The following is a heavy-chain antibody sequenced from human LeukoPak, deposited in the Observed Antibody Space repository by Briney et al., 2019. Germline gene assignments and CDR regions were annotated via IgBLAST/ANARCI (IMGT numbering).Heavy chain of an antibody. CDR2: ISYDGSNK. V-gene: IGHV3-30-3*01. Sequence: GGSLRLSCAASGFSFSTYAMHWVRQSPGKGLEWVAVISYDGSNKYYADSVKGRFTVSRDNSKNTLYLQMNSLRTEDTAVYYCARVEMASQIFDFWGQGTLVTVSS. D-gene: IGHD5-24*01. J-gene: IGHJ4*02. CDR3: ARVEMASQIFDF. CDR1: GFSFSTYA.